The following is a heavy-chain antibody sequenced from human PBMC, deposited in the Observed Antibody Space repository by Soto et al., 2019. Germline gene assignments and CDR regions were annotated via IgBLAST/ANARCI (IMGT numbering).Heavy chain of an antibody. CDR3: ARDDYGDYNKYYYGMDV. CDR2: IWYDGSNK. V-gene: IGHV3-33*01. J-gene: IGHJ6*02. D-gene: IGHD4-17*01. CDR1: GFTFSSYG. Sequence: PGGSLGLSCAASGFTFSSYGMHWVRQAPGKGLEWVAVIWYDGSNKYYADSVKGRFTISRDNSKNTLYLQMNSLRAEDTAVYYCARDDYGDYNKYYYGMDVWGQGTTVTXSS.